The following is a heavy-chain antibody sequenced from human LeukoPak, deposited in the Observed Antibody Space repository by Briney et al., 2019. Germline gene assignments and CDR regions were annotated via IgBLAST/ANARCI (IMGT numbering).Heavy chain of an antibody. Sequence: GGSLRLSCAASGFTFSSYEMXXXXXXPXXXXXXXSXISSSGSTIYXAXSVXGRXXXXRDNAKNSLYLQMNSLRAEDTAVYYCARDRYGSGSYDWGQGTLVTVSS. V-gene: IGHV3-48*03. CDR1: GFTFSSYE. J-gene: IGHJ4*02. D-gene: IGHD3-10*01. CDR2: ISSSGSTI. CDR3: ARDRYGSGSYD.